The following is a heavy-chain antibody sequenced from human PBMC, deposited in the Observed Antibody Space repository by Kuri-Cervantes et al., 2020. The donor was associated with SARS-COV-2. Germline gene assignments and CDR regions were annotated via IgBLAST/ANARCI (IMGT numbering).Heavy chain of an antibody. J-gene: IGHJ4*02. V-gene: IGHV3-9*01. D-gene: IGHD5-18*01. CDR2: ISWNSGNI. CDR3: AKDMWSDDRGHSHGGFDF. Sequence: SLKISCAASGFTFSSYWMHWVRQAPGKGLVWVSGISWNSGNIDQADSVKGRFTISRDNAKSSLYLEMNSLRVEDTAFYYCAKDMWSDDRGHSHGGFDFWGQGTLVTVSS. CDR1: GFTFSSYW.